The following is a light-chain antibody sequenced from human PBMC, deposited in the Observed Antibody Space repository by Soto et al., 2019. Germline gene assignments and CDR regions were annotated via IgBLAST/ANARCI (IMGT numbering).Light chain of an antibody. CDR3: QQYDTYWT. V-gene: IGKV1-5*03. J-gene: IGKJ1*01. Sequence: DIQMTQSPSTLSASLGDRVTITCRASQSISNWLAWYQQKPGKAPNLLIYKASSLKSGVPSRFSGSGSGTEFTLTISSLQPDDFATYYCQQYDTYWTFGQGTKVDIK. CDR2: KAS. CDR1: QSISNW.